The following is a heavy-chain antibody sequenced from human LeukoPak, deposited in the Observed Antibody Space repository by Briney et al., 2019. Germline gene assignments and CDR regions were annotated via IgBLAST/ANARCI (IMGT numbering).Heavy chain of an antibody. V-gene: IGHV4-4*07. J-gene: IGHJ3*02. CDR2: IYTSGST. D-gene: IGHD3-22*01. CDR1: GGSISSFY. Sequence: SETLSLTCTVSGGSISSFYWAWIRQPPGQGLEWIGRIYTSGSTNYNPSLKSRVTMSVDTSKNHFSLNLSSVTAADTAVYYCARDSPARYDGCAFDIWGQGTMVTVSS. CDR3: ARDSPARYDGCAFDI.